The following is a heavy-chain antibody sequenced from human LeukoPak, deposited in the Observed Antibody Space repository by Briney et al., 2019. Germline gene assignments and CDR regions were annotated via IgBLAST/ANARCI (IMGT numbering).Heavy chain of an antibody. CDR2: IYRSGTT. CDR3: ARNRYYYGSGNYGVPNWFDP. Sequence: SETLSLTCTVSGGSISSGSYYWNWIRQPAGKGLEWIGRIYRSGTTNYNPSLKSRVTISVDTSKNQFSLKLSSVTAADTAMYYCARNRYYYGSGNYGVPNWFDPWGQGTLVTVSS. D-gene: IGHD3-10*01. CDR1: GGSISSGSYY. V-gene: IGHV4-61*02. J-gene: IGHJ5*02.